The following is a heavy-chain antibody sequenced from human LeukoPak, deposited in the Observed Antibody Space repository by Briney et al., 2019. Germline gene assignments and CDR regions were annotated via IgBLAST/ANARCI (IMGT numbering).Heavy chain of an antibody. CDR1: GYTFTGHY. V-gene: IGHV1-2*02. D-gene: IGHD5-12*01. CDR2: INPISGDT. J-gene: IGHJ4*02. Sequence: ASVKVSCEASGYTFTGHYMHWVRQAPGQGLEWMAWINPISGDTNSAQRFQGRVTMTRDTSINTVYLDLRRLTSDDTAVYYCARQSIVPTIPFDYWGQGTLVTVSS. CDR3: ARQSIVPTIPFDY.